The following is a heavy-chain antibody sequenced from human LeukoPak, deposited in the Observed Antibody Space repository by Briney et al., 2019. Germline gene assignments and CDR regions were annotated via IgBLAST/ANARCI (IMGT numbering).Heavy chain of an antibody. CDR2: IHYTGST. CDR1: GGSISSYY. D-gene: IGHD6-6*01. J-gene: IGHJ6*03. CDR3: ARDWGVGGRPGYMDV. V-gene: IGHV4-59*01. Sequence: SETLSLTCTVSGGSISSYYWSWIRQSPGKGLECIGYIHYTGSTNYNPSLKSRVTISVETSKNQFSLKLKSVTAADTAVYFCARDWGVGGRPGYMDVWGKGTTVTVSS.